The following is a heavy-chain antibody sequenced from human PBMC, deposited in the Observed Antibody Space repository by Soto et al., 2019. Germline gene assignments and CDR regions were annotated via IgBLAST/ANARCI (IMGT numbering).Heavy chain of an antibody. J-gene: IGHJ6*03. D-gene: IGHD1-26*01. Sequence: GASVRVSCKASVFTFTSSAIHWVRQARGQRLEWIGWIVVGSGNTNYAQKFQERVTITRDMSTSTAYMELSSLRSEDTAVYYCAAPGGYYYYMDVWGKGTTVTVSS. CDR3: AAPGGYYYYMDV. V-gene: IGHV1-58*02. CDR2: IVVGSGNT. CDR1: VFTFTSSA.